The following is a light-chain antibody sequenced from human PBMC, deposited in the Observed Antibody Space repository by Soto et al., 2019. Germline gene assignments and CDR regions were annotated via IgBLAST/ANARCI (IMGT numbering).Light chain of an antibody. CDR3: QAWGRRG. J-gene: IGLJ3*02. V-gene: IGLV3-1*01. CDR2: QDN. CDR1: KLGDYY. Sequence: SYELTQPPSVSLFSGQSATSTCSGDKLGDYYASCYQQKPGQSPVLVVYQDNKRPSGIPERFSGSNSGNTATLPISETQAMEEADYYWQAWGRRGFGGGPKLTVL.